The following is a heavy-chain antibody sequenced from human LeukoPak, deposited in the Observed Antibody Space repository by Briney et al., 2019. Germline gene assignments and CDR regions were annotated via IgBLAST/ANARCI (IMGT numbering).Heavy chain of an antibody. CDR1: KFNFA. V-gene: IGHV3-23*01. CDR2: ISGSGDAT. D-gene: IGHD6-6*01. Sequence: GGSLRLSCAASKFNFAMSWVRQTADKRLEWVSAISGSGDATFYTDSVKGRFTISRDNPKNTLYLQMNNLRVEDTAVYYCAKGHFASSSFFDYWGQGTLVTVSS. CDR3: AKGHFASSSFFDY. J-gene: IGHJ4*02.